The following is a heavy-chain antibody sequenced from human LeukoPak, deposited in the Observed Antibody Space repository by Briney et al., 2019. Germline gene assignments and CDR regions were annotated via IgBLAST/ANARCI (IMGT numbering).Heavy chain of an antibody. CDR2: ISGSGGST. J-gene: IGHJ4*02. CDR3: AKAGSYSNYGDFDY. Sequence: GGSLRLSCAASGFTFSSYAMSWVRQAPGKGLEWVSAISGSGGSTYYADSVKGRFTISRDNSKNTLYLQMNSLRAEDTPVYYCAKAGSYSNYGDFDYWGQGTLATVSS. CDR1: GFTFSSYA. D-gene: IGHD4-11*01. V-gene: IGHV3-23*01.